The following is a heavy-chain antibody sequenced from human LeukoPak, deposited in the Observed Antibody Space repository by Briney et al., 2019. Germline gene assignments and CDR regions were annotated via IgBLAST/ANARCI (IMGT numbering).Heavy chain of an antibody. D-gene: IGHD3-10*01. Sequence: SETLSLTCTVSGSSISSYYWSWIRQPPGKGLEWIGYIYYSGSTNYNPSLKSRVTISVDTSKNQFSLKLSSVTAADTAVYYCARLEEGFGEYYFDYWGQGTLVTVSS. V-gene: IGHV4-59*08. J-gene: IGHJ4*02. CDR2: IYYSGST. CDR1: GSSISSYY. CDR3: ARLEEGFGEYYFDY.